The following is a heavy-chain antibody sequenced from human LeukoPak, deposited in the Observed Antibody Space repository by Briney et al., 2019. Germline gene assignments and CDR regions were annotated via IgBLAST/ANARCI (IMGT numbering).Heavy chain of an antibody. CDR1: GFTGCSNY. CDR2: IYRGGST. J-gene: IGHJ4*02. D-gene: IGHD3-22*01. CDR3: ARLSANSSAYFFDY. Sequence: PGGSLRLSCAASGFTGCSNYMSWVRQAPGKGRGWVSIIYRGGSTNYADSVKGRFTISRDTSKNTLYLQMNSLRAEDTAVYYCARLSANSSAYFFDYWGQGTLVTVSS. V-gene: IGHV3-66*04.